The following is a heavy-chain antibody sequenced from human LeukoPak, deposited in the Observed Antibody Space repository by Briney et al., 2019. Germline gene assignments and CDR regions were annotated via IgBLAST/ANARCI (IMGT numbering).Heavy chain of an antibody. Sequence: GSSVQVFCKASGGTFSSYAISWVRQDPGQGLEWMGGIIPIFGTANYAQKFQGRVTITADESTSTAYMELSSLRSEDTAVYYCARRMYQLLGNWFDPWGQGTLVTVSS. CDR2: IIPIFGTA. J-gene: IGHJ5*02. V-gene: IGHV1-69*01. CDR1: GGTFSSYA. CDR3: ARRMYQLLGNWFDP. D-gene: IGHD2-2*01.